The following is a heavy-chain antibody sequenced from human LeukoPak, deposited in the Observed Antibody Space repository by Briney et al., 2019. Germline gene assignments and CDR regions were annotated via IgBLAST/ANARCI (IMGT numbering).Heavy chain of an antibody. V-gene: IGHV4-4*02. J-gene: IGHJ4*02. D-gene: IGHD3-10*01. CDR3: ARGLSFGQPGGSDY. Sequence: PSETLSLTCAVSGGSISSSNWWSWVRQPPGKGLEWIGEIYHSGSTNYNPSLKSRVTISVDTSKNQFSLKLSSVTAADTAVYYCARGLSFGQPGGSDYWGQGTLVTVSS. CDR1: GGSISSSNW. CDR2: IYHSGST.